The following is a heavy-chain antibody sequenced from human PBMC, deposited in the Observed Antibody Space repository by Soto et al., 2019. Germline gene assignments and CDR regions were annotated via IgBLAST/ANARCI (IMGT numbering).Heavy chain of an antibody. CDR2: INHSGST. CDR3: ARGRAVLLWFGELSQFDY. Sequence: SETLSLTCACYGGSFSGYYWSWIRQPPGKGLEWIGEINHSGSTNYNPSIKSQVTISVDTSKNQFFLKLSSVTAADTAVYYCARGRAVLLWFGELSQFDYWGQG. D-gene: IGHD3-10*01. J-gene: IGHJ4*02. V-gene: IGHV4-34*01. CDR1: GGSFSGYY.